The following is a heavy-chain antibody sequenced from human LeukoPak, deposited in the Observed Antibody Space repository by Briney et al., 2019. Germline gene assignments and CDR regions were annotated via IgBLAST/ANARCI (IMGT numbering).Heavy chain of an antibody. D-gene: IGHD2-2*01. J-gene: IGHJ4*02. V-gene: IGHV1-8*01. CDR3: ARGHVLVPAATDY. CDR2: MNPDNGNT. Sequence: ASVKVSCKASGYTFTSYQINWVRQATGQGLEWMGWMNPDNGNTGFAQNFQSRVTMTRNISISTAYMALSSLRSGDTAVYYCARGHVLVPAATDYWGQGTLVTVSS. CDR1: GYTFTSYQ.